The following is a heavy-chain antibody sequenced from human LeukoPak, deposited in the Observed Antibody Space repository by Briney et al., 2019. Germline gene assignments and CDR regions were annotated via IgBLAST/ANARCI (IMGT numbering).Heavy chain of an antibody. V-gene: IGHV1-2*02. CDR2: INPNSGVT. CDR1: GYTFSGFY. J-gene: IGHJ6*03. Sequence: ASVTVSCKASGYTFSGFYIHWVRQAPGQGLEWMGWINPNSGVTNYAQKLQGRVTITRDTSIDTAYMQLSRLRSDDTAVYYCAKDRYGDYEAPFHYYMDVWGKGTTVTISS. CDR3: AKDRYGDYEAPFHYYMDV. D-gene: IGHD5-12*01.